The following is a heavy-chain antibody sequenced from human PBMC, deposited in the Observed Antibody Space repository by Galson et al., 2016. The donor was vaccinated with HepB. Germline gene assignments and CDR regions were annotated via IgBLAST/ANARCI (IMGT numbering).Heavy chain of an antibody. CDR2: IPLDGSNK. Sequence: SLRFSCAASGFRFGSYGMHWVRQAPGKGLEWVAYIPLDGSNKYYRDSVKGRFTISRDNSKNTVYLQMNSLRAEDTAVYYCAKDPYYGSDRGYGMDVWGQGTTVTVSS. J-gene: IGHJ6*02. CDR1: GFRFGSYG. D-gene: IGHD3-10*01. V-gene: IGHV3-30*18. CDR3: AKDPYYGSDRGYGMDV.